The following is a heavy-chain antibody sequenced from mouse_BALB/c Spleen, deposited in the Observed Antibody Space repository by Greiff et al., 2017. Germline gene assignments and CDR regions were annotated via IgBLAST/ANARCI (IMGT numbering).Heavy chain of an antibody. J-gene: IGHJ1*01. Sequence: VQLQQSGPGLVKPSQSLSLTCTVTGYSITSDYAWYWIRQLPGNKLELMGFISYSGSTSYNPSLKSRISITRDTTKNLFFLQLNSVTTEDTATYYCAKVQGYIDVWGAGTTVTVSS. V-gene: IGHV3-2*02. CDR2: ISYSGST. CDR1: GYSITSDYA. CDR3: AKVQGYIDV. D-gene: IGHD2-14*01.